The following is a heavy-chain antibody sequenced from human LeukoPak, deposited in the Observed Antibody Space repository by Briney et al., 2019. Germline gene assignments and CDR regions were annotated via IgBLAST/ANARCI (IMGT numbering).Heavy chain of an antibody. V-gene: IGHV3-33*01. CDR1: GFTFSSYG. CDR2: IWYDGSNK. D-gene: IGHD6-13*01. CDR3: ARPSPPFIALFDY. J-gene: IGHJ4*02. Sequence: GGSLRLSCAASGFTFSSYGMHWVRQAPGKGLEWVAVIWYDGSNKYYAGSVKGRFTISRDNSKNTLYLQMNSLRAEDTAVYYCARPSPPFIALFDYWGQGTLVTVSS.